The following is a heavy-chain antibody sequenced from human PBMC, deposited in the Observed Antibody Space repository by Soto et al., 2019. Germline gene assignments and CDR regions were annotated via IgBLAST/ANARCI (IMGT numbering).Heavy chain of an antibody. V-gene: IGHV1-69*13. D-gene: IGHD6-13*01. Sequence: GPSVKVSCKASGGTFSSYAISWVRQAPGQGLEWMGGIIPIFGTANYAQKFQGRVTITADESTSTAYMELSSLRSEDTAVYYCARDQQQLADDAFDIWGQGTMVSV. CDR1: GGTFSSYA. CDR3: ARDQQQLADDAFDI. CDR2: IIPIFGTA. J-gene: IGHJ3*02.